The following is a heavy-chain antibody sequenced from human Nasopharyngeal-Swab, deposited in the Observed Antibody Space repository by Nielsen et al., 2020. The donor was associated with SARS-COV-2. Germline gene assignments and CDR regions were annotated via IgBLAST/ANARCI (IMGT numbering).Heavy chain of an antibody. Sequence: GSLRLSCAASGFTFSSFGMHWVRQAPGKGLEWVAFIAHDASNEYYGDSVKGRFSISRDSSKSTLYLQMDSLRGEDTAVYYCARDAPAHYGAFYWGRGTPVTVSS. CDR1: GFTFSSFG. D-gene: IGHD4-17*01. CDR2: IAHDASNE. V-gene: IGHV3-30*03. CDR3: ARDAPAHYGAFY. J-gene: IGHJ4*02.